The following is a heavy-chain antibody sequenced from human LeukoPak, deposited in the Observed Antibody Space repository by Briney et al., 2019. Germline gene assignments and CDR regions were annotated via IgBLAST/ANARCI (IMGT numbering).Heavy chain of an antibody. D-gene: IGHD3-10*01. CDR3: ARDGSQEEYYHSGGYIMSDY. Sequence: GGSLRLSCVASGFTFSTYSMNWVRQVPGKGLEWVSAINRGSTARLYADSVKGRFTISRDNAKNSLYLQMNSLRAEDTAVYYCARDGSQEEYYHSGGYIMSDYWGQGTLVTVSS. CDR2: INRGSTAR. CDR1: GFTFSTYS. V-gene: IGHV3-21*01. J-gene: IGHJ4*02.